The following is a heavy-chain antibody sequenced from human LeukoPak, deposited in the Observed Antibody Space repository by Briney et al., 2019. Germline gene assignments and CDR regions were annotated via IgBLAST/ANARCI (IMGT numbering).Heavy chain of an antibody. CDR1: GYTLTELS. V-gene: IGHV1-24*01. Sequence: ASVKVSCKVSGYTLTELSMHWVRQAPGKGLEWMGGFDPEEGETIYAQKFQGRVTMTEDTSTDTAYMELSSLRSEDTAVYYCATERALYYYMDVWGKGTTVTVSS. J-gene: IGHJ6*03. CDR2: FDPEEGET. CDR3: ATERALYYYMDV.